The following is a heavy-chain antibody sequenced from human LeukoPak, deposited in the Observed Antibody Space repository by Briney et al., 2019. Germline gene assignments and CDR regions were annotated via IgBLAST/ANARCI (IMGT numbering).Heavy chain of an antibody. CDR3: TRHADSSGWYRAWFDY. J-gene: IGHJ4*02. CDR2: INHSGST. D-gene: IGHD6-19*01. CDR1: GGSFSGYY. V-gene: IGHV4-34*01. Sequence: PSETLSLTCAVYGGSFSGYYWSWIRQPPGKGLEWIGEINHSGSTNYNPSLKSRVTISGDTSKNQFSLKLSSVTAADTAVYYCTRHADSSGWYRAWFDYWGQGSLVTVSS.